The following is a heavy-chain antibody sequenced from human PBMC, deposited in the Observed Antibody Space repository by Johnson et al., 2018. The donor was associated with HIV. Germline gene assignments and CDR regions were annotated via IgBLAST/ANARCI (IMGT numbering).Heavy chain of an antibody. D-gene: IGHD3-3*01. Sequence: VQLVESGGGVVQPGGSLRLSCAASGFTFSNAGMSWVRQAPGKGLEWVGRIKSKTGGGTTEYAATGRGRFTISRDDSKNTLYVQMKRLKTEDTAVYYCTTDHDSLDALDIWGQGTMVTVSS. CDR2: IKSKTGGGTT. CDR3: TTDHDSLDALDI. CDR1: GFTFSNAG. V-gene: IGHV3-15*01. J-gene: IGHJ3*02.